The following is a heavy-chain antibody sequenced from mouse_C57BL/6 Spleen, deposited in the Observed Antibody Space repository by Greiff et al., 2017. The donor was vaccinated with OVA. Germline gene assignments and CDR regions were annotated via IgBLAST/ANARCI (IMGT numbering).Heavy chain of an antibody. D-gene: IGHD1-1*01. CDR2: IYPSDSET. CDR3: ARRITTVVATEAMDY. CDR1: GYTFTSYW. V-gene: IGHV1-61*01. J-gene: IGHJ4*01. Sequence: QVQLQQPGAELVRPGSSVKLSCKASGYTFTSYWMDWVKQRPGQGLEWIGNIYPSDSETHYNQKFKDKATLTVDKSSSTAYMQLSSLTSEDSAVYYCARRITTVVATEAMDYWGQGTSVTVSS.